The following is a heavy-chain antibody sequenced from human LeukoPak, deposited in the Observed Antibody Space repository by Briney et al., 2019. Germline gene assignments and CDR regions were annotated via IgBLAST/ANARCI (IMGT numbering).Heavy chain of an antibody. J-gene: IGHJ4*02. Sequence: SETLSLTCAVYAPSITSSNGWTWVRQPPGKGLEWIGAIYHIGSTNYNPSRKSSVTIAVDKSKNQFSLRVNSVTAADTAVYYCAREREFTYGRAFGYWGQGTLVAVA. CDR3: AREREFTYGRAFGY. V-gene: IGHV4-4*02. D-gene: IGHD3-10*01. CDR2: IYHIGST. CDR1: APSITSSNG.